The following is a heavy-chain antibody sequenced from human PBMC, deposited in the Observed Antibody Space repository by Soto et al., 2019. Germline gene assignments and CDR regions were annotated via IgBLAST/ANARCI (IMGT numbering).Heavy chain of an antibody. CDR1: GFIFDDYA. CDR3: AKDGQV. J-gene: IGHJ4*02. Sequence: EVQLVESGGGLVQPGRSLRLSCAASGFIFDDYAMHWVRQAPGKGLEWVSGISWNSGDIRYADSVKGRFTISRDNGKNSLYLQMNSLRAEDTALYYCAKDGQVWGQGTLVTVSS. V-gene: IGHV3-9*01. CDR2: ISWNSGDI.